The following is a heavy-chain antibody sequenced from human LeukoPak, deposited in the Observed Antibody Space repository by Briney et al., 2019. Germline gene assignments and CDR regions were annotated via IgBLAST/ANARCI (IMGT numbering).Heavy chain of an antibody. CDR2: ISGSGGST. D-gene: IGHD2-15*01. Sequence: GGSLRLSCAASGFTFSSYGMHWVRQAPGKGLEWVSAISGSGGSTYYADSVKGRFTISRDNSKNTLYLQMNSLRAEDTAVYYCAKAPSPRYCSGGSCYKNFDYWGQGTLVTVSS. V-gene: IGHV3-23*01. J-gene: IGHJ4*02. CDR1: GFTFSSYG. CDR3: AKAPSPRYCSGGSCYKNFDY.